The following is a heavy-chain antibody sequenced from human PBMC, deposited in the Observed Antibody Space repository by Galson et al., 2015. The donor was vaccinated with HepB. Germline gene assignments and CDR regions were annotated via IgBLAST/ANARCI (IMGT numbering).Heavy chain of an antibody. CDR3: ARFEDIVVVPAAIGAFDI. D-gene: IGHD2-2*01. J-gene: IGHJ3*02. CDR1: GGTFSSYA. V-gene: IGHV1-69*13. CDR2: IIPIFGTA. Sequence: SVKVSCKASGGTFSSYAISWVRQAPGQGLEWMGGIIPIFGTANYAQKFQGRVTITADESTSTAYMELSSLRSEDTAVYYCARFEDIVVVPAAIGAFDIWGQGTMVTVSS.